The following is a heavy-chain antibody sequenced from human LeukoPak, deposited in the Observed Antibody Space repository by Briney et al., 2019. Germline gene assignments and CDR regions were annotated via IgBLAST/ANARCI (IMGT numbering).Heavy chain of an antibody. J-gene: IGHJ4*02. Sequence: SETQSLTCTVSGGSISSYYWSRIRQPAGKGLEWIGRMYTSGSTNYNASLNSRVTMSVDTSKNQFALKVSSVTAADTAVYYCARGGAVAGHFDYWGQGTLVTVSS. D-gene: IGHD6-19*01. CDR3: ARGGAVAGHFDY. V-gene: IGHV4-4*07. CDR1: GGSISSYY. CDR2: MYTSGST.